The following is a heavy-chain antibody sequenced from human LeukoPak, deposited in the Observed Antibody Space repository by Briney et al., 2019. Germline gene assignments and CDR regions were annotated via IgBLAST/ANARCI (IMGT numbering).Heavy chain of an antibody. CDR2: IIPIFGTA. Sequence: SVKVSCKASGGTFSSYAISWVRQAPGQGLEWMGRIIPIFGTANYAQKLQGRVTITTDESTRTAYMELSSLRSEDTAVYYCARESYYDSSGPGGGALNYFDYWGQGTLVSVSS. J-gene: IGHJ4*02. V-gene: IGHV1-69*05. D-gene: IGHD3-22*01. CDR1: GGTFSSYA. CDR3: ARESYYDSSGPGGGALNYFDY.